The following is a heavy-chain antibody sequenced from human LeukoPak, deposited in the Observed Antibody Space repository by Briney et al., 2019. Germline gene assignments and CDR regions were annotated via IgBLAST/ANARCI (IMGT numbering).Heavy chain of an antibody. CDR2: ISGSGGST. J-gene: IGHJ3*02. D-gene: IGHD6-19*01. CDR3: AKRESSVDAFGI. Sequence: GASLRLSCAASGFTFSSYAMSWVRQAPGKGLEWVSAISGSGGSTYYADSVKGRFTISRDNSKNTLYLQMNSLRAEDTAVYYCAKRESSVDAFGIWGQGTMVTVSS. CDR1: GFTFSSYA. V-gene: IGHV3-23*01.